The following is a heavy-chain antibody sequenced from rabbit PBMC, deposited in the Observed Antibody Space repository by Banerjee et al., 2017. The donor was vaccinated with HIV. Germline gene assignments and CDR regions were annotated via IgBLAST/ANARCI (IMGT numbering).Heavy chain of an antibody. J-gene: IGHJ3*01. Sequence: QSLEESGGDLVKPGASLTLTCTASGFSFSSSYWICWVRQAPGKGLEWIGCIYTGSSGSTYYASWAKGRFTISKTSSTTVTLQMTSLTAADTATYFCARDVTWGDWELWGQGPLVTVS. CDR2: IYTGSSGST. CDR1: GFSFSSSYW. CDR3: ARDVTWGDWEL. V-gene: IGHV1S40*01. D-gene: IGHD4-1*01.